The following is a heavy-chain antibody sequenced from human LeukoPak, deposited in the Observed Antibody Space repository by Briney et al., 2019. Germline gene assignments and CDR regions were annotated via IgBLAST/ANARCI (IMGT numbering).Heavy chain of an antibody. V-gene: IGHV4-59*01. CDR1: GGSFSGYY. D-gene: IGHD3-10*01. CDR3: ARASVLLSADY. Sequence: SETLSLTCAVYGGSFSGYYWTWIRQPPGKGLEWIGYVYSSGNTNYNPSLKSRVTISVDTSKNQFSLKLSSVTAADTAVYYCARASVLLSADYWGQGTLVTVSS. J-gene: IGHJ4*02. CDR2: VYSSGNT.